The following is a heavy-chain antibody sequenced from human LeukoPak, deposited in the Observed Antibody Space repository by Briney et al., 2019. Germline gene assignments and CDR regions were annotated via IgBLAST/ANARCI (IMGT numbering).Heavy chain of an antibody. J-gene: IGHJ4*02. CDR1: GGSISSYY. D-gene: IGHD2-15*01. V-gene: IGHV4-4*07. CDR2: IYTSGSA. CDR3: ARSPRPDYCSGGTCYYFDY. Sequence: SETLSLTCTVSGGSISSYYWSWIRQPAGKGLEWIGRIYTSGSANYNPSLKSRVTMSVDTSKNQFSLKLSSVTAADTAVFYCARSPRPDYCSGGTCYYFDYWGQGTLVTVSS.